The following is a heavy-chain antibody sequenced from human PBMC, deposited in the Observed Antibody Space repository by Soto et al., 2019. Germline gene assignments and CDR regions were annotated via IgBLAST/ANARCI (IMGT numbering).Heavy chain of an antibody. V-gene: IGHV4-61*08. CDR2: IYYSGSA. J-gene: IGHJ4*02. Sequence: PSETLSLTCIVSNGSISNSGSYWGWIRQPPGKGLEWIGYIYYSGSANYNPSLKCRVTISVDTSKNQFSLKLSSVTAADTAVYYCASDSGYEVYWGQGTLVTVSS. CDR1: NGSISNSGSY. D-gene: IGHD5-12*01. CDR3: ASDSGYEVY.